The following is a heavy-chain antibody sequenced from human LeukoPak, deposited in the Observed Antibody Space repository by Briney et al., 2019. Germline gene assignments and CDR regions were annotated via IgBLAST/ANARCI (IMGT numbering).Heavy chain of an antibody. CDR2: IYHSGST. CDR1: GYSISSVYY. Sequence: SETLCLTCAVSGYSISSVYYWGGIRQPPGKGRGGIGSIYHSGSTYYNPSLKSRVTISVDPSKNQFSLKLSSVTAADTAVYYCARDRAGTADYWGQGTLVTVSS. J-gene: IGHJ4*02. D-gene: IGHD3-10*01. CDR3: ARDRAGTADY. V-gene: IGHV4-38-2*02.